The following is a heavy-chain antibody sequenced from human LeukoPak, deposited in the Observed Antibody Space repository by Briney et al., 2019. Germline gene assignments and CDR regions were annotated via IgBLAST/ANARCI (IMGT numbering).Heavy chain of an antibody. D-gene: IGHD3-22*01. CDR2: ISSSGSTI. CDR3: ATEKLGVGYYYDSSGYWED. J-gene: IGHJ4*02. V-gene: IGHV3-11*01. Sequence: GGSLRLSCAASRFTFSDYYMSWIRQAPGKGLEWVSYISSSGSTIYYADSVKGRFTISRDNAKNSLYLQMNSLRAEDTAVYYCATEKLGVGYYYDSSGYWEDWGQGTLVTVSS. CDR1: RFTFSDYY.